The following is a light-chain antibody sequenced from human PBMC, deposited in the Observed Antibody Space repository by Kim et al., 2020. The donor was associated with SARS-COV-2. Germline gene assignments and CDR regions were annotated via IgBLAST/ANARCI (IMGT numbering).Light chain of an antibody. Sequence: SYELTKPPSVSVSPGQTASITCSGDKLGDKYACWYQQKPGQSPVLVIYQDKKRPSGIPERFSGSNSGHTATLTISGTQAMDEADYYCQAWDSSSAVFGGGTKLTVL. J-gene: IGLJ3*02. CDR2: QDK. CDR1: KLGDKY. V-gene: IGLV3-1*01. CDR3: QAWDSSSAV.